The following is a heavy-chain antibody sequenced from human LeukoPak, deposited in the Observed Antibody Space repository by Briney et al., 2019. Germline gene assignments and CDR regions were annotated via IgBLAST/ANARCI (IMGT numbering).Heavy chain of an antibody. CDR2: ISGDAGRT. CDR1: GFTFSNYA. J-gene: IGHJ4*02. V-gene: IGHV3-23*01. D-gene: IGHD3-22*01. Sequence: GGSLRLSCAASGFTFSNYAMSWVRQAPGKGLEWVSGISGDAGRTYYADSVKGRFTIYRDNSKNTLYLDMNSLRAEDTAVYYCAKLGSSGYYSHYDYWGQGALVTVSS. CDR3: AKLGSSGYYSHYDY.